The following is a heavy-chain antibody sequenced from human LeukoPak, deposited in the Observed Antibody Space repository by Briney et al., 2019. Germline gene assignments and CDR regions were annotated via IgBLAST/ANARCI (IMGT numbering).Heavy chain of an antibody. CDR2: INHSGST. V-gene: IGHV4-34*01. CDR3: ARVKPAVVTLLDKYYFDY. CDR1: GGSFSGYY. J-gene: IGHJ4*02. D-gene: IGHD4-23*01. Sequence: KTSETLSRTCAVYGGSFSGYYWSWIRKPPGKGLEWIGEINHSGSTNYNPSLKSRVTISVDTSKNQFSLKLSSVTAADTAVYYCARVKPAVVTLLDKYYFDYWGQGTLVTVSS.